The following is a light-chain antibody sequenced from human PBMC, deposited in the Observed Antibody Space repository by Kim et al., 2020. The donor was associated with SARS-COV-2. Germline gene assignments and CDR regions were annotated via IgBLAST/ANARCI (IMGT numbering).Light chain of an antibody. V-gene: IGLV3-1*01. J-gene: IGLJ2*01. Sequence: SYELTQPPSVSVSPGQTASITCSGDKLGNTYACWYQQKPGQSPVLVIYQDTKRPSGIPERFSGSNSGNTATLTISGTQAMDEADYYCQAWDNSNVVFGVGTQLTVL. CDR2: QDT. CDR1: KLGNTY. CDR3: QAWDNSNVV.